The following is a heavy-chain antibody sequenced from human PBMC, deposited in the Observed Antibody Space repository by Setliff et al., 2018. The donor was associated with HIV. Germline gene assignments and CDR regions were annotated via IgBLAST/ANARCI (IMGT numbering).Heavy chain of an antibody. V-gene: IGHV4-34*11. CDR1: GGSFSGYY. J-gene: IGHJ6*02. CDR2: VYPSGST. D-gene: IGHD5-12*01. Sequence: PSETLSLTCAVYGGSFSGYYWSWIRQPAGKGLEWIGHVYPSGSTNYNPSLQSRVAISVDTSKNQFTLQLSSVTAADTAMYFCARDHGVATVVMDYYSGMDVWGPGTTVTVSS. CDR3: ARDHGVATVVMDYYSGMDV.